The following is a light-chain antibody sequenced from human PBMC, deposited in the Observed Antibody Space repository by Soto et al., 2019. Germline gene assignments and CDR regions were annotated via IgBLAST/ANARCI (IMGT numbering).Light chain of an antibody. CDR1: QSVSTK. Sequence: ETVMTQSPATLSVSPGERATLSCWASQSVSTKLAWYQQKPGQAPRLLIYGASTRATGIPARFSGSGSGTEFTLTISSLQSEDFAVYYCQQYNNWPRTFGQGTKVDIK. J-gene: IGKJ1*01. CDR3: QQYNNWPRT. V-gene: IGKV3-15*01. CDR2: GAS.